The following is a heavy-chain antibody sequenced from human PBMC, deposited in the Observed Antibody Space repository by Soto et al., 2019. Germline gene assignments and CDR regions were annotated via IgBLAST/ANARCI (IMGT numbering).Heavy chain of an antibody. CDR3: ARMSSSISPGC. CDR2: INSSGTVK. V-gene: IGHV3-48*01. D-gene: IGHD2-2*01. J-gene: IGHJ4*02. CDR1: GFTFSTYS. Sequence: EVQLVESGGGLVQPGESLRLSCAASGFTFSTYSMNWVRQAPGKGLEGVSYINSSGTVKYYEGSVKGRFTISRDNAKNSLYLQMNSLRAEDTAVYYCARMSSSISPGCWGQGTLVTVSS.